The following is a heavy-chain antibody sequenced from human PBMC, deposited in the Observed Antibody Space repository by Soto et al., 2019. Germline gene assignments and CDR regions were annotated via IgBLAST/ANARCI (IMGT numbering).Heavy chain of an antibody. CDR3: ARXRDSSGWYYCYYYGMDV. V-gene: IGHV6-1*01. D-gene: IGHD6-19*01. CDR1: GDSVSSNSAA. Sequence: SQTLSLTCAISGDSVSSNSAAWNWIRQSPSRGLEWLGRTYYRSKWYNDYAVSVKSRITINPDTSKNQFSLQLNSVTPEDTAVYYCARXRDSSGWYYCYYYGMDVWGQGTTVTVSS. CDR2: TYYRSKWYN. J-gene: IGHJ6*02.